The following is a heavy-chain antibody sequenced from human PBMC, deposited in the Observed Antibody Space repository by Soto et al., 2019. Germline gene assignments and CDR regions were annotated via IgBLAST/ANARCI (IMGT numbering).Heavy chain of an antibody. CDR2: VSGSSSYT. J-gene: IGHJ4*02. Sequence: EVQLVESGGGLVKPGGSLRLSCAASGFTFSSQGMNWVRQAPGKGLEWVSFVSGSSSYTLYADSVKGRFTISRDNAKNSLYRQMNSLRAEDTAVYYCARGGMVRGYDYWGQGTLVTVSS. CDR3: ARGGMVRGYDY. D-gene: IGHD3-10*01. V-gene: IGHV3-21*01. CDR1: GFTFSSQG.